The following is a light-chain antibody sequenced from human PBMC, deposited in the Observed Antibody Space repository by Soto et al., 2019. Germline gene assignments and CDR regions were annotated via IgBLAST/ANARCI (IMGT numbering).Light chain of an antibody. Sequence: QSVLTQPPSASGTPGQRVTISCSGNNSNIGSNYVHWYQHLPGTAPKLLIYRNNQRPSGVPDRFFGSKSGTSASLAISGLRSEDEADYYCAAWDDSLSGFYVFGTGTKVTV. CDR1: NSNIGSNY. J-gene: IGLJ1*01. CDR3: AAWDDSLSGFYV. CDR2: RNN. V-gene: IGLV1-47*01.